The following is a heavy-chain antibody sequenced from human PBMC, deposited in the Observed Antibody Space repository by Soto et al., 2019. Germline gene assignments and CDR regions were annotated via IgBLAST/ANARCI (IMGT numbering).Heavy chain of an antibody. D-gene: IGHD3-10*01. CDR1: GFTFNSYA. Sequence: VGSLRFSCAASGFTFNSYAMSWVRQAPGKGLEWVSSVSAGGDMTYYSDSVKGRFTISRDNSNNALFLQMNSLRIEDTALYYCARGDRGGSGSPASYYYSGLDVWGQGTTVTVSS. V-gene: IGHV3-23*01. CDR2: VSAGGDMT. J-gene: IGHJ6*02. CDR3: ARGDRGGSGSPASYYYSGLDV.